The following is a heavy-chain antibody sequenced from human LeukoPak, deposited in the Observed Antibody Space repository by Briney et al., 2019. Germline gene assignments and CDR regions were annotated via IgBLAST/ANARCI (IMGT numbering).Heavy chain of an antibody. D-gene: IGHD3-22*01. Sequence: GASVKVSCKASGYTFTSYGISWVRQAPGQGLEWMGWISAYNGNTNYAQKLQGRVTMTTDTSTSTAYMELRSLRSDDTAVYYCARDSLNYYDSSGYGYWGQGTLVTVSS. V-gene: IGHV1-18*01. J-gene: IGHJ4*02. CDR1: GYTFTSYG. CDR2: ISAYNGNT. CDR3: ARDSLNYYDSSGYGY.